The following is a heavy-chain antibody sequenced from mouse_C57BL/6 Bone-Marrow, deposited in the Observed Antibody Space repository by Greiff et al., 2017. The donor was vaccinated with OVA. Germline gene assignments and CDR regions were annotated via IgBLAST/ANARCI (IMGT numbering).Heavy chain of an antibody. CDR2: ISSGGSYT. CDR3: ARHRDYGSPRFDY. V-gene: IGHV5-6*02. Sequence: EVKLVESGGDLVKPGGSLKLSCAASGFTFSSYGMSWVRQTPDKRLEWVATISSGGSYTYYPDSVKGRFTISRDNAKNTLYLQMSSLKSEDTAMYYCARHRDYGSPRFDYWGQGTTLTVSS. CDR1: GFTFSSYG. J-gene: IGHJ2*01. D-gene: IGHD1-1*01.